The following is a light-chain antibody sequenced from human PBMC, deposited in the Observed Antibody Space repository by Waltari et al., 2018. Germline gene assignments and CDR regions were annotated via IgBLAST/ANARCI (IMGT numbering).Light chain of an antibody. CDR1: TSNIGNNY. V-gene: IGLV1-47*01. CDR3: ASWDDSLSAYV. J-gene: IGLJ1*01. CDR2: GKV. Sequence: QSVLTQPPSASATPGQSVTIPCSGSTSNIGNNYVYWYQQLLGAAPKLLVYGKVQPPSGFHDRFYGSKPDTSTSLTISGLLSQDEAEYYFASWDDSLSAYVFGTGTKVTVL.